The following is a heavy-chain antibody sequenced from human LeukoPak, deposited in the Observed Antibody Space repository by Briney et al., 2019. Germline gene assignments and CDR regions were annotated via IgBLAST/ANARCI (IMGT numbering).Heavy chain of an antibody. D-gene: IGHD6-19*01. CDR1: GFTVSRNY. J-gene: IGHJ4*02. Sequence: GSLRLSCAASGFTVSRNYMNWVRQPPGKGLEWIGEIYHSGSTNYNPSLKSRVTISVDKSKNQFSLKLSSVTAADTAVYYCARSSGWYRANDYWGQGTLVTVSS. CDR3: ARSSGWYRANDY. V-gene: IGHV4-4*02. CDR2: IYHSGST.